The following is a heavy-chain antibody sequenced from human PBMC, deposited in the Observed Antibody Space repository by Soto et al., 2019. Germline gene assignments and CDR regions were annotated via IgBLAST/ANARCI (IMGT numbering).Heavy chain of an antibody. D-gene: IGHD3-22*01. CDR1: GDSIIGTGW. J-gene: IGHJ6*02. CDR3: VRNGYYSLDV. V-gene: IGHV4-4*02. Sequence: QVQLQESGPGLVRPSGTLSLTCAVSGDSIIGTGWWSWVRQSPGKGLDWIGEVYHSGATNYNPSLKRRVTISVDTYRNQFSLNLGSVTAADTAVYYCVRNGYYSLDVWGQGTTVTVSS. CDR2: VYHSGAT.